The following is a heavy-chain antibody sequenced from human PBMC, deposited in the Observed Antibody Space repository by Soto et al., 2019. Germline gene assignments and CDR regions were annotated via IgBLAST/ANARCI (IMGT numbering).Heavy chain of an antibody. CDR1: GLIVSSNC. CDR2: TCSGGTT. V-gene: IGHV3-53*01. J-gene: IGHJ4*02. D-gene: IGHD3-16*01. Sequence: EVQLVESGGGLIQPGGSLRLSCAASGLIVSSNCLTWVRQAPGKGLECVSLTCSGGTTYYADSVRGRFTISSDNSKNALHLQRTTLRAEDTAVYYWAGRLATAASLDYWGPGTLITVSS. CDR3: AGRLATAASLDY.